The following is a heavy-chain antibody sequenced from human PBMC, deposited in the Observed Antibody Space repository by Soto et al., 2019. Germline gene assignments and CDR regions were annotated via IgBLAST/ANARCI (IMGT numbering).Heavy chain of an antibody. J-gene: IGHJ6*02. V-gene: IGHV3-23*01. CDR2: IIDSGGST. D-gene: IGHD6-6*01. CDR1: GFTFSSCA. CDR3: EKGRSSYYYSGGDV. Sequence: GGSLRLSCAASGFTFSSCAMGWVRQAPGKGLEWASDIIDSGGSTYYADSVKGRFTISRDNSKSTLYLQMNSLRAEDTALYYGEKGRSSYYYSGGDVGAQGTRAPVPS.